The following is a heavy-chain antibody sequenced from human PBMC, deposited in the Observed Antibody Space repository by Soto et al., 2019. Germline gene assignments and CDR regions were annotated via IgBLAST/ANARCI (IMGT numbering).Heavy chain of an antibody. Sequence: YGGSWIRQPPGKGLEWIGYIYYSGSTNYNPSLKSRVTISVDTSKNQFSLKLSSVTAADTAVYYCAAYRGYGDAFDIWGQGTMVTVSS. V-gene: IGHV4-59*08. CDR3: AAYRGYGDAFDI. CDR1: YG. J-gene: IGHJ3*02. D-gene: IGHD5-12*01. CDR2: IYYSGST.